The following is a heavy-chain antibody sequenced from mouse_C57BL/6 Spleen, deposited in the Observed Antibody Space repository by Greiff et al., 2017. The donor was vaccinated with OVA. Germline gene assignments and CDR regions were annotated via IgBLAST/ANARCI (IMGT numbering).Heavy chain of an antibody. CDR2: IDPSDSYT. J-gene: IGHJ3*01. CDR1: GYTFTSYW. CDR3: AGGDDYDGGWFAY. D-gene: IGHD2-4*01. Sequence: QVQLQQPGAELVKPGASVKLSCKASGYTFTSYWMQWVKQRPGQGLEWIGEIDPSDSYTNYNQKFKGKATLTVDTSSSTAYMQLSSLTSEDSAVYYGAGGDDYDGGWFAYWGQGTMVTVSA. V-gene: IGHV1-50*01.